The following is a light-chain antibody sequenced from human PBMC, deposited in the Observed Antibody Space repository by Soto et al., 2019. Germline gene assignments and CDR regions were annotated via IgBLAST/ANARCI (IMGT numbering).Light chain of an antibody. Sequence: EIVLTQSPGTLSLSPGERATLSCRASQSVSSSYLAWYQQKPGQAPRLLIYGASSRATGIPDRFSGSGSGTDFTLTISRLEPEDFGVYYCQQYGSPRWTFGQGTKVEIK. CDR2: GAS. CDR3: QQYGSPRWT. CDR1: QSVSSSY. J-gene: IGKJ1*01. V-gene: IGKV3-20*01.